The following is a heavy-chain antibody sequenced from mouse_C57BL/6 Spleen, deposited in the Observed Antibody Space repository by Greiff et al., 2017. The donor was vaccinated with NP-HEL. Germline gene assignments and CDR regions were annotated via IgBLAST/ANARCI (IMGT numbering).Heavy chain of an antibody. CDR3: ARGATVVAGGYAMDY. CDR2: IDPEDGET. V-gene: IGHV14-2*01. CDR1: GFNIKDYY. D-gene: IGHD1-1*01. Sequence: EVQLQQSGAELVKPGASVKLSCTASGFNIKDYYMHWVKQKTEQGLEWIGRIDPEDGETKYAPKFQGKATITADTSSNTAYLQLSSRTSEDTAVYYCARGATVVAGGYAMDYWGQGTSVTVSS. J-gene: IGHJ4*01.